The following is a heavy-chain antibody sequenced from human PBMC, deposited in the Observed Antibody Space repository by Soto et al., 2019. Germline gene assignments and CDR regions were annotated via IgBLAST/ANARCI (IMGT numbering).Heavy chain of an antibody. Sequence: QVQLQESGPGLVKPSQTLSLTCTVSGGSISSGGYYWSWIRQHPGKGLEWIGYIFYSGRTYYNPSLKSRGTSSVDTSKNQFSLKLSSRTAAHTAGYHFARVVSITWFHLWGQGTLVTVSS. CDR2: IFYSGRT. J-gene: IGHJ5*02. CDR1: GGSISSGGYY. V-gene: IGHV4-31*03. CDR3: ARVVSITWFHL. D-gene: IGHD2-21*01.